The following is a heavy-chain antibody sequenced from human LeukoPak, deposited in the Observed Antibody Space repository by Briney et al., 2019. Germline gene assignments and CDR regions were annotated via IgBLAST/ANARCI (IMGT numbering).Heavy chain of an antibody. CDR1: GGSISSSTSY. Sequence: SETLSLTCTVSGGSISSSTSYWAWIRQPPGKGLEWIGNIYYTGNTYYNPSLKSRVTTSVDTSKNQFSLKLSSVTAADTAVYYCASGDPYSYLDDYGGKKAFDIWGQGTMVTVSS. J-gene: IGHJ3*02. V-gene: IGHV4-39*01. CDR3: ASGDPYSYLDDYGGKKAFDI. CDR2: IYYTGNT. D-gene: IGHD4-23*01.